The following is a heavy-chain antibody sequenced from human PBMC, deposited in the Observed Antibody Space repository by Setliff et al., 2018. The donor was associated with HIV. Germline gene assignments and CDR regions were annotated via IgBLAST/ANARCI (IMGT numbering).Heavy chain of an antibody. CDR2: IKSKGDGGTT. CDR3: YVFWLCLDY. D-gene: IGHD3-9*01. Sequence: GSLRLSCAASGFTFSNAWMSWVRQAPGKGLEWVGRIKSKGDGGTTDYAAPVKGRFTISRDDSKNTLYLQMNSLKTEDTAVYYCYVFWLCLDYWGQGTLVTVSS. CDR1: GFTFSNAW. J-gene: IGHJ4*02. V-gene: IGHV3-15*01.